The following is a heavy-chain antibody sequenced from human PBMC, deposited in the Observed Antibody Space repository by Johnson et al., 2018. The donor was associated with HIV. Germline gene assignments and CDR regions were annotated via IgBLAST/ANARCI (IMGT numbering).Heavy chain of an antibody. CDR3: AREKQWLVRGGRAFDI. Sequence: VQLVESGGGVVQPGRSLRLSCAASGFTFSSYAMHWVRQAPGKGLEWVAVISYDGSNKYYADSVKGRFTISRDNSKNTLYLQMNSLRAEDTAVYYCAREKQWLVRGGRAFDIWGQWTMVTVSS. CDR2: ISYDGSNK. D-gene: IGHD6-19*01. V-gene: IGHV3-30-3*01. CDR1: GFTFSSYA. J-gene: IGHJ3*02.